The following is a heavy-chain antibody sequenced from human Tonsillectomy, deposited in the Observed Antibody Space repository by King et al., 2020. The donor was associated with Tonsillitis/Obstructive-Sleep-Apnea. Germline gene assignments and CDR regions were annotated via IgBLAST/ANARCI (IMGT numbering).Heavy chain of an antibody. V-gene: IGHV1-18*01. J-gene: IGHJ4*02. CDR3: ARDRGYSSGWVRSPRIDY. CDR2: ISAYNGNT. Sequence: QLVQSGAEVKKPGASVKVSCKASGYTFTSYGISWVRQATGQGLEWMGWISAYNGNTNYAQKLQGRVTMTTDTSTSTAYMELRSLRSDDTAVYYCARDRGYSSGWVRSPRIDYWGQGTLVTVSS. CDR1: GYTFTSYG. D-gene: IGHD6-19*01.